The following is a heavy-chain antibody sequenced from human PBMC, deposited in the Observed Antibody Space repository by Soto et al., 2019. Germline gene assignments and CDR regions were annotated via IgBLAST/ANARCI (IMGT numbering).Heavy chain of an antibody. CDR3: AKGRVGSVKFDY. D-gene: IGHD6-19*01. CDR1: GLMFSSYG. Sequence: AGGSLRLSCAASGLMFSSYGMHWVRQAPGKGLEWVAAISSDGTNKHYADSVKGRFSVSRDNSKNTLYLQMNSLRPEDTAVFYCAKGRVGSVKFDYSGQGTLVIV. V-gene: IGHV3-30*18. CDR2: ISSDGTNK. J-gene: IGHJ4*02.